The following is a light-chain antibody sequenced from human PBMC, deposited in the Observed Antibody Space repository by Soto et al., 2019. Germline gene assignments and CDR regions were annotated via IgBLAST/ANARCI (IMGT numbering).Light chain of an antibody. CDR2: RNN. V-gene: IGLV1-47*01. Sequence: QSVLTQPPSASGTPGQRVTISCSGSSSNIGSNYVYWYQQLPGTAPKLLIYRNNQRPSGVPDRFSGSKSGTSAYLAISGLRSEDEADYYCAAWDDSQSGSYVFGTGTKLTVL. CDR3: AAWDDSQSGSYV. J-gene: IGLJ1*01. CDR1: SSNIGSNY.